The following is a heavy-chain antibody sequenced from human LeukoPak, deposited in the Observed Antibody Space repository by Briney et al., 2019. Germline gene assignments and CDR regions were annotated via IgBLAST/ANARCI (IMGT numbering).Heavy chain of an antibody. CDR1: GFKFGDYT. J-gene: IGHJ4*02. CDR3: ARDGCGSTSCYPVFDF. CDR2: IGSEPYGGTT. D-gene: IGHD2-2*01. V-gene: IGHV3-49*04. Sequence: PGRSLRLSCTASGFKFGDYTMSWVRQAPGKGLEWVGFIGSEPYGGTTEYAASVKGTFTISRDDSKSVAYLQMNSLKTEDTAMYYCARDGCGSTSCYPVFDFWGQGTLVTVSS.